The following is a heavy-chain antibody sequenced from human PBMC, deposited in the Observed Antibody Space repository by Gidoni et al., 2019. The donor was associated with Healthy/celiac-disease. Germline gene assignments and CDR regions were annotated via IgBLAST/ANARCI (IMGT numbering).Heavy chain of an antibody. V-gene: IGHV4-34*01. Sequence: VQLQKRGAGMWKPSETLSVTCAVYGVSLSGYYWSLIRQPPWTGLEWIGDINHSGRTNYNPSLNRRVTISVDTSKNQFSLKLSSVTAADTAVYYCARGWDGSEYGGYFDSWGQGTLVTVSA. CDR1: GVSLSGYY. D-gene: IGHD4-17*01. J-gene: IGHJ4*02. CDR2: INHSGRT. CDR3: ARGWDGSEYGGYFDS.